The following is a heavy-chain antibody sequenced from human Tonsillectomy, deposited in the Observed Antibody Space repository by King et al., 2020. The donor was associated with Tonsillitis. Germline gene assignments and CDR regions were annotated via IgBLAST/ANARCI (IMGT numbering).Heavy chain of an antibody. V-gene: IGHV4-59*08. D-gene: IGHD2-8*01. Sequence: VQLQESGPGLVKPSETLSLSCTVTGGSIRSYYWSWIRQPPGKGLDWIGYIFYSGSANYNPSLKSRGTISVDTAKNQFSLKLSSVTAADTAVYYCARTHTSHWVLNWFDPWGQGTLVTVSS. CDR2: IFYSGSA. CDR3: ARTHTSHWVLNWFDP. J-gene: IGHJ5*02. CDR1: GGSIRSYY.